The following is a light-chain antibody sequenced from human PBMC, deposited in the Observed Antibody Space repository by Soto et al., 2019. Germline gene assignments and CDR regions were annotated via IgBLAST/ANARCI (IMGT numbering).Light chain of an antibody. Sequence: EIVLTQSPGTLSLSPGERANLSCRASQSVSSSYLAWYQQKPGQAPRLLIYGASSRATGIPDRFSGSGSETDFTLTISRLEPEDFAVYYCQQYGSSPPFGGGTKVDIK. CDR2: GAS. V-gene: IGKV3-20*01. CDR1: QSVSSSY. J-gene: IGKJ4*01. CDR3: QQYGSSPP.